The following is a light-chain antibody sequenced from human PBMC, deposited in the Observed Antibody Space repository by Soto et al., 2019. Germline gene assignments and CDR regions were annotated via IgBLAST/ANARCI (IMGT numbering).Light chain of an antibody. Sequence: QSAITQHPLASVTPGQRVTISGSGSSSNLGSNVVNWYQQLPGTAPKLLIYSNTQRPSGVPDRLSGSKSGTSASLAISGLQSEDEADYYCAAWDDSLNGPVFGTGTKVTVL. CDR2: SNT. CDR3: AAWDDSLNGPV. V-gene: IGLV1-44*01. CDR1: SSNLGSNV. J-gene: IGLJ1*01.